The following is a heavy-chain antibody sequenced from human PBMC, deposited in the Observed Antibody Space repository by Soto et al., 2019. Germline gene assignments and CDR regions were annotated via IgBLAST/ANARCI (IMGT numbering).Heavy chain of an antibody. D-gene: IGHD5-12*01. CDR3: AREEGDIVATRFDY. V-gene: IGHV1-69*13. CDR2: IIPIFGTA. Sequence: SVKVSCKASGGTFSSYAISWVRQAPGQGLEWMGGIIPIFGTANYAQKFQGRVTITADESTSTAYMELSSLRSEDTAVYYCAREEGDIVATRFDYWGQGTLVSSPQ. CDR1: GGTFSSYA. J-gene: IGHJ4*02.